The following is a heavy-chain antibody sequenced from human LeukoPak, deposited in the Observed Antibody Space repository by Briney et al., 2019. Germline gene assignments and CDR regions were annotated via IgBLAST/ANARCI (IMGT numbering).Heavy chain of an antibody. CDR1: GFTLSSYA. J-gene: IGHJ4*02. CDR3: ARGRWRAGDY. Sequence: GGSLRLSCAASGFTLSSYAMSWVRQGPGKGLEWVSAISVSGNTYHADSVKGRFTISRDSSKNTLYLQMNSLRAGDAAVYYCARGRWRAGDYWGQGTLVTVSS. V-gene: IGHV3-23*01. D-gene: IGHD6-19*01. CDR2: ISVSGNT.